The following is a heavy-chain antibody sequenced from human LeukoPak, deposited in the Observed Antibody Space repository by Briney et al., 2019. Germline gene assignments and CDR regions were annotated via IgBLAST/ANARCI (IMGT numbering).Heavy chain of an antibody. CDR3: ARDRPGDV. CDR2: ISSNGDST. CDR1: GFTFSSYE. Sequence: GGSLRLSCAASGFTFSSYEMHWVRQAPGKGLEYVSPISSNGDSTYYANFVKGRFIISRDNSKNTLYLQMGSLRPEDMAVYYCARDRPGDVWGEGTTVTVSS. V-gene: IGHV3-64*01. J-gene: IGHJ6*04.